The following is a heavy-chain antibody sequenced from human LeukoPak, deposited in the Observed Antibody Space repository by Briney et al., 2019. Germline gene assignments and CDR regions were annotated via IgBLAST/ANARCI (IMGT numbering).Heavy chain of an antibody. J-gene: IGHJ4*02. Sequence: PGGSLRLSCAASGFTFSSYSMNWVRQAPGKGLEWVSSISSSSSYIYYADSVKGRFTISRDNAKNSLYLQMNSLRAEDTAVYYCARFGPGFLTTVTTVWGQGTLVTVSS. CDR1: GFTFSSYS. CDR3: ARFGPGFLTTVTTV. CDR2: ISSSSSYI. V-gene: IGHV3-21*01. D-gene: IGHD4-17*01.